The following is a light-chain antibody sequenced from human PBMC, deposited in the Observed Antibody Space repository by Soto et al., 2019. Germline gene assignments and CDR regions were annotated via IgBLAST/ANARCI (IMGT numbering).Light chain of an antibody. Sequence: IVLTQSPGTLSLSPGERATLSYRASQSVSSSYLAWYQQKPGQAPRLLIFGASSRATGIPDRFSGSGSGTDFTLTVSSLEPEDFAVYYCQHYGTSAITFGQGTRLEIK. J-gene: IGKJ5*01. CDR1: QSVSSSY. CDR3: QHYGTSAIT. CDR2: GAS. V-gene: IGKV3-20*01.